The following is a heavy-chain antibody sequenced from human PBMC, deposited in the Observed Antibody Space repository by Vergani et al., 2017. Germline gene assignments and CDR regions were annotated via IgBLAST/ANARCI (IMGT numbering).Heavy chain of an antibody. CDR3: AGXDCSSTSCYSGFDY. CDR2: IIPIFGTA. Sequence: QVQLVQSGAEVKKPGSSVKVSCKASGGPFSSYAISWVRQAPGQGLEWMGRIIPIFGTANYAQKFQGRVTIIADESTSTAYMELGSLRSEDTAVYYCAGXDCSSTSCYSGFDYWGQASLVTVSS. V-gene: IGHV1-69*13. J-gene: IGHJ4*02. D-gene: IGHD2-2*01. CDR1: GGPFSSYA.